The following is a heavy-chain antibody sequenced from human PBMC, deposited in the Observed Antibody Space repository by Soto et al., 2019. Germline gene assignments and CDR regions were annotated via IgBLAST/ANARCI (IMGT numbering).Heavy chain of an antibody. CDR2: IIPILDIA. D-gene: IGHD5-12*01. CDR1: GGTFSSYT. J-gene: IGHJ6*02. Sequence: QVQLVQSGAEVKKPGSSVKVSCKASGGTFSSYTISWVRQAPGQGLEWMGRIIPILDIANYAQKFQGRVTITADKSTSTAYMELSSLRSEDTAGYYCARAPSGYDFYYYGMDVWGQGTTVTVSS. V-gene: IGHV1-69*02. CDR3: ARAPSGYDFYYYGMDV.